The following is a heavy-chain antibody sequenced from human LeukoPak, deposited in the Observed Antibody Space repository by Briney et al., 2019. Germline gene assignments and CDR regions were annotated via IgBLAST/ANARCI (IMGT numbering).Heavy chain of an antibody. D-gene: IGHD6-19*01. J-gene: IGHJ3*02. CDR1: GYTFTGYY. Sequence: ASVKVSCKASGYTFTGYYMHWVRPAPGQGLEWMGLINPNSGGTNYAQKFQGRVTMTRDTSISTAYMELSRLRSDDTAVYYCARSVIAVAGPDAFDIWGQGTMVTVSS. CDR2: INPNSGGT. CDR3: ARSVIAVAGPDAFDI. V-gene: IGHV1-2*02.